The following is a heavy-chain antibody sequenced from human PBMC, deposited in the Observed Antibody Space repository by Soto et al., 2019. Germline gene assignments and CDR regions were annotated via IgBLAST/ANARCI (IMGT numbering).Heavy chain of an antibody. D-gene: IGHD2-2*01. V-gene: IGHV3-33*01. CDR2: IWYDGNNI. Sequence: GGSLSLSCAASGFTFSSYGMRWVRQAPGKGLEWVAVIWYDGNNIYYADSVQGRFTVSRDNSKNTLYLQMNSLRAEDTAVYYCARGAPYCSRTSCSHQTDYWGQGTLVTVSS. J-gene: IGHJ4*02. CDR3: ARGAPYCSRTSCSHQTDY. CDR1: GFTFSSYG.